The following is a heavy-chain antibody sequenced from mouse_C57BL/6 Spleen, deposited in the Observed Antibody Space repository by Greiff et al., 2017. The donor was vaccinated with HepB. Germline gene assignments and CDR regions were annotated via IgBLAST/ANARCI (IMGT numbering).Heavy chain of an antibody. D-gene: IGHD4-1*01. CDR3: ARIEVGHYYAMDY. CDR1: GFTFSDYY. CDR2: INYDGSST. J-gene: IGHJ4*01. V-gene: IGHV5-16*01. Sequence: EVHLVESEGGLVQPGSSMKLSCTASGFTFSDYYMAWVRQVPEKGLEWVANINYDGSSTYYLDSLKSRFIISRDNAKNILYLQMSSLKSEDTATYYCARIEVGHYYAMDYWGQGTSVTVSS.